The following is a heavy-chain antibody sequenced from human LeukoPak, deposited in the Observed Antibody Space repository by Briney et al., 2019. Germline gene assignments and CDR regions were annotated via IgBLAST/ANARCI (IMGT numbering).Heavy chain of an antibody. CDR1: GGSISSYY. CDR3: ARGNPRARYFDY. J-gene: IGHJ4*02. CDR2: IYYSGNT. D-gene: IGHD1-14*01. Sequence: PSETLSLTCTVSGGSISSYYWSWIRQPPGKGLEWIGYIYYSGNTNYNPSLKSRVAIPVDTSKNQFSLKLSSVTAADTAVYYCARGNPRARYFDYWGQGTLVTVSS. V-gene: IGHV4-59*01.